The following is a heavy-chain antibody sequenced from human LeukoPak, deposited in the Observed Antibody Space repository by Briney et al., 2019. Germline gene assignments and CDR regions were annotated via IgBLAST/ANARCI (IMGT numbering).Heavy chain of an antibody. D-gene: IGHD4-23*01. Sequence: GGSLRLSCAASGFTVSSNCMSWVRQAPGKGLEWVSLIYSDGTTYYADSVKGRFTISRDNSKNTLYLQMNSLRAEDTAVYYCVRRAGGYSHPYDYWGQGTLVTVSS. V-gene: IGHV3-53*01. CDR3: VRRAGGYSHPYDY. CDR1: GFTVSSNC. CDR2: IYSDGTT. J-gene: IGHJ4*02.